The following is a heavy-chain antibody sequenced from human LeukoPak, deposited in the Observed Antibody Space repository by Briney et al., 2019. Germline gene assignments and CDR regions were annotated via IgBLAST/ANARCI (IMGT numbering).Heavy chain of an antibody. CDR2: IYYSGST. CDR1: GGSISSGGYY. V-gene: IGHV4-31*03. J-gene: IGHJ4*02. Sequence: SQTLSLTCTVSGGSISSGGYYWSWIRQHPGKGLEWIGYIYYSGSTYYNPSLKSRVTISVDTSKNQFSLKLSSVTAADTAAYYCARDAKEPTKYCSSTSCHRGVYYFDYWSQGTLVTVSS. D-gene: IGHD2-2*01. CDR3: ARDAKEPTKYCSSTSCHRGVYYFDY.